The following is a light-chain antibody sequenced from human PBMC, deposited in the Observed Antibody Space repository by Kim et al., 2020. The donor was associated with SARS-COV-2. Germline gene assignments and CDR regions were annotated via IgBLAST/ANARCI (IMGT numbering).Light chain of an antibody. CDR2: GAS. V-gene: IGKV1-16*02. CDR3: QQYDSLPPT. CDR1: QAIDNY. Sequence: SASVGDRVIISCRASQAIDNYLAWFQQKPGKAPKSLIYGASTLQSGVPSKFIGSGSGTDFTLTINSLQPEDFATYFCQQYDSLPPTFGGGTKLEIK. J-gene: IGKJ4*01.